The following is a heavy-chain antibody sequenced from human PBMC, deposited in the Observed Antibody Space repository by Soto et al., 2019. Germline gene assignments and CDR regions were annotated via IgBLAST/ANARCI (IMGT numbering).Heavy chain of an antibody. J-gene: IGHJ6*02. CDR2: IIPILGIA. CDR1: GGTFSSYT. V-gene: IGHV1-69*08. Sequence: QVQLVQSGAEVKKPGSSVKVSCKASGGTFSSYTISWVRQAPGQGLEWMGRIIPILGIANYAQKFQGRVTITADKSTSTAYMELSSLRSEDTAVYYCAREQPGYVEYYGMDVWGQGTTVTVSS. D-gene: IGHD5-12*01. CDR3: AREQPGYVEYYGMDV.